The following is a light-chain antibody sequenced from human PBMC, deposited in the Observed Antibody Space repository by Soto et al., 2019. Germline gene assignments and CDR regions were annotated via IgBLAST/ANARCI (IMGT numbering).Light chain of an antibody. Sequence: EIVLTQSPGTLSFSPGERATLSCRASQRVSSNYLAWYQQKPGQAPRLLIYCCSSRATDIPDRFSGSGYGTVFTLTISRLEPEDFAVYYCQQYGSSRTFGPGTKVDIK. J-gene: IGKJ3*01. CDR1: QRVSSNY. V-gene: IGKV3-20*01. CDR2: CCS. CDR3: QQYGSSRT.